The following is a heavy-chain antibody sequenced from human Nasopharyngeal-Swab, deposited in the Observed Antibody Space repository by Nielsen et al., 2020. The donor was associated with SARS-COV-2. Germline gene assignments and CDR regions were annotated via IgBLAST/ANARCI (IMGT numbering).Heavy chain of an antibody. CDR1: GFSLSTSGVG. CDR3: AHRNGDAYGGGFDY. J-gene: IGHJ4*02. D-gene: IGHD4-17*01. CDR2: IYWDNDK. V-gene: IGHV2-5*02. Sequence: SGPTLVKPTQTLTLTCTFSGFSLSTSGVGVGWIRQPPGKALEWLALIYWDNDKRYSPSLKSRLTITKDTSKNQVVLTMTNMDPVDTATYYCAHRNGDAYGGGFDYWGQGTLATVSS.